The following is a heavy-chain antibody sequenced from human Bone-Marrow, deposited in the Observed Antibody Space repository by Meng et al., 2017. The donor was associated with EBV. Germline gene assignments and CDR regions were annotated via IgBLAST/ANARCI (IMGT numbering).Heavy chain of an antibody. D-gene: IGHD1-26*01. CDR2: IHYSGST. Sequence: QVQLQESGPGLVKPSETLSLTCTVSGGSISSSSYYWGWIRQPPGRGLEWIGYIHYSGSTGYNPSLKSRVIISVDTSKNQFSLNLTSMTAADTAVYYCAREKWEIYRSGFDTWGQGALVTVAS. V-gene: IGHV4-61*01. CDR3: AREKWEIYRSGFDT. J-gene: IGHJ5*02. CDR1: GGSISSSSYY.